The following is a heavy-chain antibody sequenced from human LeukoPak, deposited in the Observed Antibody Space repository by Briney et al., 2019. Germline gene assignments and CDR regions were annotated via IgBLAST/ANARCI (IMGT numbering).Heavy chain of an antibody. CDR1: GFTFSSYA. Sequence: GGSLRLSCAASGFTFSSYAMHWVRQAPGKRLEWVAVISYDGSYKYYADSVKGRFTISRDNSKNTLYLQMNSLRAEDTAMYYCARAQYSSGWSDWFDPWGQGTLVTVSS. J-gene: IGHJ5*02. V-gene: IGHV3-30*04. D-gene: IGHD6-19*01. CDR3: ARAQYSSGWSDWFDP. CDR2: ISYDGSYK.